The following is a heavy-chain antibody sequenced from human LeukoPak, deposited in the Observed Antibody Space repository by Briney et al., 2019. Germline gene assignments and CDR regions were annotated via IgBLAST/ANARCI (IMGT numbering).Heavy chain of an antibody. V-gene: IGHV4-38-2*02. Sequence: SETLSLTCTVSGYSISSGYYWGWIRQPPGKGLEWIGSIYHSGSTYYNPSLKSRVTISVDTSKNQFSLKLSSVTAADTAVYYCARGDNYYDSSGYLIHYFDYWGQGTLVTVSS. CDR1: GYSISSGYY. CDR2: IYHSGST. CDR3: ARGDNYYDSSGYLIHYFDY. D-gene: IGHD3-22*01. J-gene: IGHJ4*02.